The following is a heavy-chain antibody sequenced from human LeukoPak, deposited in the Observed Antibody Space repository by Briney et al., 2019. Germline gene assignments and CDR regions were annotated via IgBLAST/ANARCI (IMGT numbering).Heavy chain of an antibody. J-gene: IGHJ6*02. CDR3: ARADYSYYYGMDV. V-gene: IGHV1-69*04. CDR2: IIPILGIA. CDR1: GGTFSSYA. Sequence: SVKVSCKPSGGTFSSYAICWVRPAPGQGRGWMGRIIPILGIANYAQKFQGRVTITADKSTSTAYMELSSLRSEDTAVYYCARADYSYYYGMDVWGQGTTVTVSS.